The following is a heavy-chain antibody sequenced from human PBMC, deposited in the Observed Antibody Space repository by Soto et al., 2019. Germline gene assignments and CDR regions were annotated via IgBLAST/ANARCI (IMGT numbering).Heavy chain of an antibody. CDR1: GGSLSSGGYY. J-gene: IGHJ5*02. Sequence: QVQLQESGPGLVKPSQTLSLTCTVSGGSLSSGGYYWSWIRQHPGKGLAWIGYIYYSGSTYYNPSLKSRVTISVDTSTNQFSLKLCAVTAADTAVYYCARDLGEGYYQIGWFDPWGQGTLVTVAS. CDR3: ARDLGEGYYQIGWFDP. V-gene: IGHV4-31*03. D-gene: IGHD3-22*01. CDR2: IYYSGST.